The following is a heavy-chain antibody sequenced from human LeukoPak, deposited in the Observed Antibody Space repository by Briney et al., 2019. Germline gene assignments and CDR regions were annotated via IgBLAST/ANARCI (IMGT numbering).Heavy chain of an antibody. J-gene: IGHJ4*02. CDR3: ARRDSGFEFFDY. CDR1: GFTFNSYA. V-gene: IGHV3-23*01. D-gene: IGHD5-12*01. Sequence: PGGSLRLSCAASGFTFNSYAMSWVRQAPGKGLEWVSGISGSGATTYYADSVNGRFTISRDNSKNTLYLQMNSLKASDTAMYYCARRDSGFEFFDYWGQGTLVTVSS. CDR2: ISGSGATT.